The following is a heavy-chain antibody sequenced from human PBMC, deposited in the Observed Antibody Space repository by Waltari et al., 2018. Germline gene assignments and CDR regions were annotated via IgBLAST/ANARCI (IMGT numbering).Heavy chain of an antibody. V-gene: IGHV1-2*02. CDR2: INPNSGGT. Sequence: QVQLVQSGAEVKKPGASVKVSCKASGSTFTGYSMHWVRQAPGQGLEWMGWINPNSGGTNYAQKFQGRVTMTRDTSISTAYMELSRLRSDDTAVYYCARGRARTLRFLELWAFDIWGQGTMVTVSS. CDR3: ARGRARTLRFLELWAFDI. CDR1: GSTFTGYS. J-gene: IGHJ3*02. D-gene: IGHD3-3*01.